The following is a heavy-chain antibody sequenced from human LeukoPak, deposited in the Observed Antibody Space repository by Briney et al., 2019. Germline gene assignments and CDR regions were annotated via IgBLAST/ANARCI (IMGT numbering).Heavy chain of an antibody. V-gene: IGHV3-21*01. J-gene: IGHJ3*02. Sequence: GGSLRLSCAASGFTFSSYSMNWVRQAPGKGLEWVSSISSSSSYIYYADSVKGRFTISRDNARNSLYLQMNSLRAEDTAVYYCARAPRQDYYDSSGYPRMDAFDIWGQGTMVTVSS. CDR2: ISSSSSYI. CDR1: GFTFSSYS. D-gene: IGHD3-22*01. CDR3: ARAPRQDYYDSSGYPRMDAFDI.